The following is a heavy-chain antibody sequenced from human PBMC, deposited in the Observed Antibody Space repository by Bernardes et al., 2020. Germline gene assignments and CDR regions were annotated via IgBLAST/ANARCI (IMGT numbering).Heavy chain of an antibody. D-gene: IGHD5-12*01. CDR3: ARDHPGFLYYFDY. J-gene: IGHJ4*02. V-gene: IGHV3-74*01. Sequence: GGSLRLSCAGSGFTISSYWMHWVRQAPGKGLVWVSRINSDGSSTSYADSVKGRFTISRDNAKNTLYLQMNSLRAEDTAVYYCARDHPGFLYYFDYWGQGTLVTVSS. CDR1: GFTISSYW. CDR2: INSDGSST.